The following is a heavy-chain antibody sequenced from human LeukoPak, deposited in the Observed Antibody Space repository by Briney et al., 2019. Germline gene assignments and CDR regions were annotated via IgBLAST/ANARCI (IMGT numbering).Heavy chain of an antibody. CDR2: IYYSGST. CDR1: GVSISSSNSY. Sequence: SETLSLTCTVSGVSISSSNSYWGWIRQPPGKVLEWIGTIYYSGSTYYNPSLKSRVTISVDTSKNQFSLRLSSVTAADTAFYYCGRAYYYYYMDVWGKGTTVTVSS. V-gene: IGHV4-39*07. CDR3: GRAYYYYYMDV. J-gene: IGHJ6*03.